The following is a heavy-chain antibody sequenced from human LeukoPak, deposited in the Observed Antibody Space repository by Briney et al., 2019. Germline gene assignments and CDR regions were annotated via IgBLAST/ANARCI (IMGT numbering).Heavy chain of an antibody. Sequence: GASVKVSCKVSGYTLSELSMHWVRQAPGKGLEWMGGFDPEDGETIYAQKFQGRVTMTEDTSTDTAYMELSSLRSEDTAVYYCATDLRYYDSSGYYSFDYWGQGTLVTVSS. CDR2: FDPEDGET. V-gene: IGHV1-24*01. CDR1: GYTLSELS. J-gene: IGHJ4*02. D-gene: IGHD3-22*01. CDR3: ATDLRYYDSSGYYSFDY.